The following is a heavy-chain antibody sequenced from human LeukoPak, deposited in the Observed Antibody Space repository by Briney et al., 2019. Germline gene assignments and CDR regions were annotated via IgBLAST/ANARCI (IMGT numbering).Heavy chain of an antibody. D-gene: IGHD3-22*01. CDR2: INRDGSST. CDR1: EFTFGSTG. J-gene: IGHJ5*02. CDR3: ARGPPYYYDSSGLYWFDP. V-gene: IGHV3-74*01. Sequence: GGPLNFPCPPSEFTFGSTGMHWARQAQGKGLVWASLINRDGSSTSYADSVKGRFTISRDNAKNTLYLQMNSLRAEDTAVYYCARGPPYYYDSSGLYWFDPWGQGTLVTVSS.